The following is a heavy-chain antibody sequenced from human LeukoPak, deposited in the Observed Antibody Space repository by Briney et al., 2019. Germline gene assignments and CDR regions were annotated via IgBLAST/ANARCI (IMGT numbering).Heavy chain of an antibody. V-gene: IGHV1-8*01. CDR3: ARTRDGYNYNDY. D-gene: IGHD5-24*01. Sequence: ASVKVSCKASGYTFTSYDINWVRQATGQGLEWMGWMNPNSGNTGYAQKFQGRVTMTRNTSISTAYMELSSLRSEDTAVYYCARTRDGYNYNDYWGQGTLVTVSS. CDR1: GYTFTSYD. J-gene: IGHJ4*02. CDR2: MNPNSGNT.